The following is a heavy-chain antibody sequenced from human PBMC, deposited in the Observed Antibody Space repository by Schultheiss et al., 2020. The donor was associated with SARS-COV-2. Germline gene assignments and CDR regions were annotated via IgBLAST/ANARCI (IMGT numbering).Heavy chain of an antibody. CDR3: ARGDSSGWYESRYYYYGMDV. V-gene: IGHV4-39*01. Sequence: SETLSLTCTVSGGSISSSSYYWGWIRQPPGKGLEWIGSIYYSGSTYYNPSLKSRVTISVDTSKNQFSLKLSSVTAADTAVYYCARGDSSGWYESRYYYYGMDVWGQGTTVTVSS. CDR2: IYYSGST. D-gene: IGHD6-19*01. J-gene: IGHJ6*02. CDR1: GGSISSSSYY.